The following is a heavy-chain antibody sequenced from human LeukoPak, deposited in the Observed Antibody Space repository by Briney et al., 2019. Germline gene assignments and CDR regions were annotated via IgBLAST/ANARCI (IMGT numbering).Heavy chain of an antibody. V-gene: IGHV3-7*01. Sequence: GGSLRLSCTASGFTLSNYWMSGVRLAPGEGLEWVASIKEDGSDKYYVDSVKGRFTISRDNAKNSLYLQMNGLRAEDTAVYYCARDTYRFYDYWGQGTLVTVSS. CDR1: GFTLSNYW. J-gene: IGHJ4*02. CDR2: IKEDGSDK. CDR3: ARDTYRFYDY.